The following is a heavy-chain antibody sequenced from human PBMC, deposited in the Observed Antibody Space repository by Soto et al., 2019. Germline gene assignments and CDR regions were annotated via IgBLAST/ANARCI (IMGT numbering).Heavy chain of an antibody. D-gene: IGHD6-6*01. J-gene: IGHJ4*02. Sequence: QVQLQESGPGLVKPSETLSLTCTVSGGSISSYYWSWIRQPPGKGLEWIRYIYYSGTTNYNPSLKRLVTISVDTSKNQCSLKLSSVTAADTAVYYCATHDPIAARPSFFDYWGQGTLVTVSS. CDR2: IYYSGTT. CDR3: ATHDPIAARPSFFDY. CDR1: GGSISSYY. V-gene: IGHV4-59*08.